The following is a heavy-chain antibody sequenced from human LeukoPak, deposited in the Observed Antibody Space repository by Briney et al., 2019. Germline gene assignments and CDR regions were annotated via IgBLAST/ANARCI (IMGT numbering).Heavy chain of an antibody. CDR3: ATAKYRSGWYGALDI. CDR2: FDPEDGET. J-gene: IGHJ3*02. D-gene: IGHD6-19*01. Sequence: ASVKVSCKVSGYTLTELSMHWVRQAPGKGLEWMGGFDPEDGETIYAQKFQGGVTMTEDTSTDTAYMELSSLRSEDTAVYYCATAKYRSGWYGALDIWGQGTMVTVSS. V-gene: IGHV1-24*01. CDR1: GYTLTELS.